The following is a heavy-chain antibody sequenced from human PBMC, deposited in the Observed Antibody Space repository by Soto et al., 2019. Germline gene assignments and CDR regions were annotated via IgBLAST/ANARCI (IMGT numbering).Heavy chain of an antibody. CDR2: IDYSGGT. CDR1: GGSISSYY. J-gene: IGHJ3*02. Sequence: QVQLQESGPGLVKPSETLSLTCTVSGGSISSYYWSWIRQPPGQGLEWVGYIDYSGGTNYNSSLKSRVTISVETSRNQLSLKLSSVAAADTAMYYCAGFGDAWANPFDIWGQGTMVTVSS. V-gene: IGHV4-59*12. D-gene: IGHD1-26*01. CDR3: AGFGDAWANPFDI.